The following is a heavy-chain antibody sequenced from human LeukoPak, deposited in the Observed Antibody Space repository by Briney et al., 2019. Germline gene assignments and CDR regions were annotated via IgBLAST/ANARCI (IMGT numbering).Heavy chain of an antibody. CDR3: ARDPPTTIFGVVIESCYGMDV. CDR2: ISSSSSYI. CDR1: GFTFSSYS. J-gene: IGHJ6*02. V-gene: IGHV3-21*01. D-gene: IGHD3-3*01. Sequence: PGGSLRLSCAASGFTFSSYSMNWVRQVPGKGLEWVSSISSSSSYIYYADSVKGRFTISRDNAKNSLYLQMNSLRAEDTAVYYCARDPPTTIFGVVIESCYGMDVWGQGTTVTVSS.